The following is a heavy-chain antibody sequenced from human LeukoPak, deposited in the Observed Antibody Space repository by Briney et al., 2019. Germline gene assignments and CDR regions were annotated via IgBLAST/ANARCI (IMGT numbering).Heavy chain of an antibody. V-gene: IGHV1-18*01. CDR3: ARGNGGNSVFYYYYYMDV. J-gene: IGHJ6*03. D-gene: IGHD4-23*01. Sequence: ASVKVSCKASGYTFTSYGISWVRQAPGQGLEWMGWISAYNGNTNYAQKLQGRVTMTTDTSTSTAYMELRSLRSDDTAVYYCARGNGGNSVFYYYYYMDVWGKGTTVTVSS. CDR2: ISAYNGNT. CDR1: GYTFTSYG.